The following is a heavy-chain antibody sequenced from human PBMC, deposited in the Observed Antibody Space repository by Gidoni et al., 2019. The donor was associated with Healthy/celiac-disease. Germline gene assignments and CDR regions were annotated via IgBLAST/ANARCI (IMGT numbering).Heavy chain of an antibody. V-gene: IGHV3-53*02. D-gene: IGHD2-15*01. CDR2: IDSGGST. J-gene: IGHJ6*03. Sequence: EVQLVDTGGGLIQPVGSLRLSCAASWFTVSSNYMSWVRQAPGKGLEWVSVIDSGGSTYYADSVKGRFTISRDNSKNTLYLQMNSLRAEDTAVYYCARLYCSGGSCYADYYYYYMDVWGKGTTVTVSS. CDR3: ARLYCSGGSCYADYYYYYMDV. CDR1: WFTVSSNY.